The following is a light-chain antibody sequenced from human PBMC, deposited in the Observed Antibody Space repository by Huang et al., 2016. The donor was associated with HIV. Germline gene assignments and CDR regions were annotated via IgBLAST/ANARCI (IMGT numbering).Light chain of an antibody. CDR3: QQYYSAPLT. Sequence: DIVMTQSPDSLAVSLGERATINCKSSQSVLYSSNNKNYLVWYQQKPGQPPKLLIYGASTRESGVPDRFSGSGSGTDFTLTISSRQAEDVAVYYCQQYYSAPLTFGGGTKVEIK. V-gene: IGKV4-1*01. J-gene: IGKJ4*01. CDR2: GAS. CDR1: QSVLYSSNNKNY.